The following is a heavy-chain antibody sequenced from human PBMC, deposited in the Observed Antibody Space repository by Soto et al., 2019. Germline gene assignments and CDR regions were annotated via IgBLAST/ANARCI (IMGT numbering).Heavy chain of an antibody. V-gene: IGHV4-59*08. CDR1: GGSISSYY. D-gene: IGHD2-15*01. J-gene: IGHJ4*02. CDR2: IYYSGST. CDR3: ARQYCSGGSCYSAEYYFDY. Sequence: SETLSLTCTVSGGSISSYYWSWIRQPPGKGLEWIGYIYYSGSTNYNPSLKSRVTISVDTSKNQFSLKLSSVTAADTAVYYCARQYCSGGSCYSAEYYFDYWGQGTLVTVSS.